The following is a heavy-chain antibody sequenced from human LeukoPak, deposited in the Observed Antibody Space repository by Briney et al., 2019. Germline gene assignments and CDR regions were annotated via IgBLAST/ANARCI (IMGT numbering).Heavy chain of an antibody. V-gene: IGHV3-23*01. CDR1: GFTFSSYA. D-gene: IGHD3-3*01. J-gene: IGHJ5*02. CDR3: AKDLLRAYDFWSGYSS. Sequence: GGSLRLSCAASGFTFSSYAMSWVRQAPGKGLEWVSAISGSGGSTYYADSVKGRFTISRDNSKNTRYLHMNSLRAEDTAVYYCAKDLLRAYDFWSGYSSWGQGTLVTVSS. CDR2: ISGSGGST.